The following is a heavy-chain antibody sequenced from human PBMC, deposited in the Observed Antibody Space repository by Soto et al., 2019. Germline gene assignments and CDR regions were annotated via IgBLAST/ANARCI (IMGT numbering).Heavy chain of an antibody. J-gene: IGHJ6*03. V-gene: IGHV1-69*02. Sequence: SVKVSCKSSGGTFSSYTISLFRHSPGQWLECMGRIIPILGIANYAQKFQGRVTITADKSTSTAYMELSSLRSEDTAVYYCARGVVPAAAPGEDYYYYYMEVWGKGTTVTVSS. D-gene: IGHD2-2*01. CDR3: ARGVVPAAAPGEDYYYYYMEV. CDR1: GGTFSSYT. CDR2: IIPILGIA.